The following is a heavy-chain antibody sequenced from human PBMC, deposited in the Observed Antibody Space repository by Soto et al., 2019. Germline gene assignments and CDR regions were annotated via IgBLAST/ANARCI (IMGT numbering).Heavy chain of an antibody. CDR1: GCSISSYY. D-gene: IGHD3-10*01. CDR3: ARSRGRSNNWYFDL. Sequence: PXETLSLTCTVSGCSISSYYWSWIRQPPGKGLEWIGYIYYSGSTNYNPSLKSRVTISVDTSKNQFSLKLSSVTAADTAVYYCARSRGRSNNWYFDLWGRGTLVTVSS. J-gene: IGHJ2*01. V-gene: IGHV4-59*01. CDR2: IYYSGST.